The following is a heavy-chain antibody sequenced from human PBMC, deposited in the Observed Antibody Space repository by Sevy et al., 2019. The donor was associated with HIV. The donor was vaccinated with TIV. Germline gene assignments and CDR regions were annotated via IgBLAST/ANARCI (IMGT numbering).Heavy chain of an antibody. J-gene: IGHJ4*02. CDR1: AFTFSSYS. V-gene: IGHV3-48*02. CDR3: VRSGGYSFGYWDY. Sequence: GGSLRLSCAASAFTFSSYSMNWVRQAPGKGLEWVSYISDSSYTKHYADSVKGRFTISRDNSKNSLYLQMNSLRDEDTAVYCCVRSGGYSFGYWDYWGQGTLVTVSS. D-gene: IGHD5-18*01. CDR2: ISDSSYTK.